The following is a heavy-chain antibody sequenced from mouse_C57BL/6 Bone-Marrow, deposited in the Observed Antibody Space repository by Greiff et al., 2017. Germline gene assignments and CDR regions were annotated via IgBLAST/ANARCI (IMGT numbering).Heavy chain of an antibody. CDR1: GFTFSSYA. V-gene: IGHV5-4*03. J-gene: IGHJ1*03. Sequence: EVKLVESGGGLVKPGGSLKLSCAASGFTFSSYAMSWVRQTPEKRLEWVANISDGGSYTYYPDNVKGRFTISRDNAKNNLYLQMSQLKSEDTAMYYCARARLRYWYFDVWGTGTTVTVSS. CDR2: ISDGGSYT. D-gene: IGHD2-4*01. CDR3: ARARLRYWYFDV.